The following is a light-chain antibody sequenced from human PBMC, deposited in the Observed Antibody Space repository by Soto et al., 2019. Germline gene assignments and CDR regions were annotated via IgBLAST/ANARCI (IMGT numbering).Light chain of an antibody. V-gene: IGLV1-40*01. CDR3: QSYDSSLSGVV. CDR1: RSNIGNNY. Sequence: QSVLTQPPSVSAAPGQKVTISCSGSRSNIGNNYVAWYQQFPGTVPKLLIYGNSNRPSGVPDRFSGSKSGTSASLAITGLQAEDEADYYCQSYDSSLSGVVFGGGTKLTVL. J-gene: IGLJ2*01. CDR2: GNS.